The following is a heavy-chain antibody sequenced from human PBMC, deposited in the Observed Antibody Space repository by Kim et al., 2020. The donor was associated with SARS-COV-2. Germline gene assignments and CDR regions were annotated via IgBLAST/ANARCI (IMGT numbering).Heavy chain of an antibody. V-gene: IGHV1-18*01. CDR2: ISAYNGNS. CDR1: GYTFTSYG. D-gene: IGHD6-19*01. CDR3: ARDHGAVAGKTGYYYYYGMDV. J-gene: IGHJ6*02. Sequence: ASVKVSCKASGYTFTSYGISWVRQAPGQGLEWMGWISAYNGNSNYAQKLQGRVTMTTDTSTSTAYMELRSLRSDDTAVYYCARDHGAVAGKTGYYYYYGMDVWGQGTTVTVSS.